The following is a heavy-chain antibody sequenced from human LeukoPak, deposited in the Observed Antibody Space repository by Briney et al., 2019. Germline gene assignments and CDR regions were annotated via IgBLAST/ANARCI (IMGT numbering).Heavy chain of an antibody. CDR1: GYTFTGYY. CDR3: ARDQAFVYCSGGTCYDDY. CDR2: INPNSGDT. V-gene: IGHV1-2*02. J-gene: IGHJ4*02. D-gene: IGHD2-15*01. Sequence: GASVKVPCKASGYTFTGYYMHWVRQAPGQGLEWMGWINPNSGDTHYAQKFQGRVTMTRDTSINTAYMELSRLRSDDTAVYYCARDQAFVYCSGGTCYDDYWGQGSLVTVSS.